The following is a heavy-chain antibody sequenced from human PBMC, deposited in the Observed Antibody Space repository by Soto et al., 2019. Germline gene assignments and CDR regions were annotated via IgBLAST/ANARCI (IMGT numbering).Heavy chain of an antibody. D-gene: IGHD5-18*01. CDR1: GFTFSSFA. CDR2: ISGSGDGT. Sequence: GGSLRLSCAASGFTFSSFALSWVRQAPGKGLEWVSAISGSGDGTDYADSVKGRFTISRDNSKNTLYLQMNSLRAEDTAVYYCAGPGYSSQDYWGQGALVTVPS. CDR3: AGPGYSSQDY. J-gene: IGHJ4*02. V-gene: IGHV3-23*01.